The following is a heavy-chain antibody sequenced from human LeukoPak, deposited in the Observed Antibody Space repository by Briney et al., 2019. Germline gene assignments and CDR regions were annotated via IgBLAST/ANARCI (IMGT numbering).Heavy chain of an antibody. CDR1: GFTFSSYS. Sequence: GGSLRLSCAASGFTFSSYSMSWVRQAPGKGLEWVSGISGSGDRTYYADAVKGRFTISRDNSKNTVYLQMDSLRAEDTAVYYCARARPWDSSRSYYFGMDVWGHGTTVTVSS. CDR3: ARARPWDSSRSYYFGMDV. CDR2: ISGSGDRT. D-gene: IGHD3-22*01. V-gene: IGHV3-23*01. J-gene: IGHJ6*02.